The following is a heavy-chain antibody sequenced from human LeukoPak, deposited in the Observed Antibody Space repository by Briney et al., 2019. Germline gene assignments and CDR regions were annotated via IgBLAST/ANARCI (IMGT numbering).Heavy chain of an antibody. CDR3: ARARDIVVSSNIYYFDY. V-gene: IGHV4-31*03. J-gene: IGHJ4*02. D-gene: IGHD2-2*01. Sequence: SETLSLTCTVSGGSISSGGYYWNWIRQHPGKGLEWIGFIYYSGSTYHNPSLKSRVSISVDTSKNQFSLKLSSVTAADTAVYYCARARDIVVSSNIYYFDYWGQGTLVTVSS. CDR1: GGSISSGGYY. CDR2: IYYSGST.